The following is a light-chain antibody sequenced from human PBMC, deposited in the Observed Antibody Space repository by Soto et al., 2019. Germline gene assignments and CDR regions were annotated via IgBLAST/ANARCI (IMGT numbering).Light chain of an antibody. CDR1: QSVSID. CDR3: QQRSSWPIT. V-gene: IGKV3-11*01. Sequence: EIVMTQSPATLSVSPGERATLSCRASQSVSIDLAWYQQTPGQAPRLLIYGASTRATGIPVRFSGSGSGTDFTLTISRLEPEDFALYYCQQRSSWPITFGQGTRLEIK. CDR2: GAS. J-gene: IGKJ5*01.